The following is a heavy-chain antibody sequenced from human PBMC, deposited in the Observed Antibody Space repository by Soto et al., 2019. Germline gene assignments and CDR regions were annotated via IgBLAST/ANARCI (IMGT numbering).Heavy chain of an antibody. CDR3: ARVACTGGRCYYDY. D-gene: IGHD2-8*02. J-gene: IGHJ4*02. CDR2: MNPNRGTT. Sequence: QVQLVQSGAEVKKPGASVKVSCKASGYTFTSYDFNWVRQATGQGLEWLGWMNPNRGTTGYAQRSQGSVTMTRNTAISTADMELGSLRSEYTAMYYCARVACTGGRCYYDYWGQGTLVTVSS. CDR1: GYTFTSYD. V-gene: IGHV1-8*01.